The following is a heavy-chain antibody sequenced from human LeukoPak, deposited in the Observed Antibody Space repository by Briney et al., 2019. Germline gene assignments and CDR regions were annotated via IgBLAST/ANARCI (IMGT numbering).Heavy chain of an antibody. CDR1: GFTLSSYW. CDR2: IKQDGSDK. D-gene: IGHD3-22*01. J-gene: IGHJ3*02. V-gene: IGHV3-7*01. CDR3: ARACYYDSSGYCHDAFDI. Sequence: GGSLRLSCAASGFTLSSYWMNWVRQAPGKGLEWVANIKQDGSDKYYVDSVKGRFTISRDNAKNSLYLQMNSLRAEDTAVYYCARACYYDSSGYCHDAFDIWGQGTMVTVSS.